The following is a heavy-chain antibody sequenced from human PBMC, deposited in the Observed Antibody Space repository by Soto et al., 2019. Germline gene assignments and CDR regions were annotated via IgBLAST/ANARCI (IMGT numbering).Heavy chain of an antibody. CDR1: GGSFSGYY. CDR2: INHSGST. J-gene: IGHJ5*02. CDR3: ARGRSKWAGGTRKAGWFDP. Sequence: SETLSLTCAVYGGSFSGYYWSWIRQPPGKGLEWIGEINHSGSTNYNPSLKSRVTISVDTSKNQFSLKLSSVTAADTAVYYCARGRSKWAGGTRKAGWFDPWGQGTLVTVSS. V-gene: IGHV4-34*01. D-gene: IGHD6-13*01.